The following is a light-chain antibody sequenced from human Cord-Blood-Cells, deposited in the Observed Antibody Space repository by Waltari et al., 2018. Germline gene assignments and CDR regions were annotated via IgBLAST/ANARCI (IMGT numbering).Light chain of an antibody. V-gene: IGKV3-15*01. J-gene: IGKJ4*01. Sequence: EIVLTQSPATLSVSPGERAPLSCRASQSVSSNLAWYQQKPGQAPRLLLYGASTRAPGIPARFSGSGSGTEFTLTISSLQSEDFAVYYCQQYNNWPLTFGGGTKVEIK. CDR3: QQYNNWPLT. CDR2: GAS. CDR1: QSVSSN.